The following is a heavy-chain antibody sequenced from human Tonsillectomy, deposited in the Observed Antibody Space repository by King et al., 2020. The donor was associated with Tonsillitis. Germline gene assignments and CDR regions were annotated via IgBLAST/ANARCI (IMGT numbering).Heavy chain of an antibody. V-gene: IGHV3-21*01. CDR1: GFTFSSYS. CDR2: ISSSGTYI. J-gene: IGHJ4*02. CDR3: ARDRARNGLFDY. D-gene: IGHD6-6*01. Sequence: VQLVESGGGLVKPGGSLRLSCAASGFTFSSYSINWVRQAPGKGLDWVSSISSSGTYIYYADSVKGRFTISRDNAKNSLYLQMNSLRAEDTAVYYCARDRARNGLFDYWGQGTLVTVSS.